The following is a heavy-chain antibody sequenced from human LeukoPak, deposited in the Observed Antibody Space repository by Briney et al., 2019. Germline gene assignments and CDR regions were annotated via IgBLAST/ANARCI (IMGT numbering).Heavy chain of an antibody. J-gene: IGHJ4*02. CDR3: ARASTPKVGATIYYFDY. CDR1: GYTFTSYV. D-gene: IGHD1-26*01. V-gene: IGHV7-4-1*02. Sequence: ASVKVSCKASGYTFTSYVLNWVRQAPGQGLECMGWINTNTGNPTYAQGFTGRFVFSLDASVSTAYLQISSLKAEDTALYYCARASTPKVGATIYYFDYWGQGTLVTVSS. CDR2: INTNTGNP.